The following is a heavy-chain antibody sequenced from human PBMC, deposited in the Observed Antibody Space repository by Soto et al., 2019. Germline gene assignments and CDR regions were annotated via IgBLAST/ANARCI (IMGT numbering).Heavy chain of an antibody. J-gene: IGHJ6*03. CDR1: GYTFTSYD. Sequence: QVQLVQSGAEVKKPGASVKVSCKASGYTFTSYDINWVRQATGQGLEWMGWMNPNSGNTGYAQKFQGRVTMTRNTSISTAYMELSSLRSEDTAVYYCAINGDYGGIYYYYYYYMDDWGKGTTVTVSS. CDR2: MNPNSGNT. CDR3: AINGDYGGIYYYYYYYMDD. D-gene: IGHD4-17*01. V-gene: IGHV1-8*01.